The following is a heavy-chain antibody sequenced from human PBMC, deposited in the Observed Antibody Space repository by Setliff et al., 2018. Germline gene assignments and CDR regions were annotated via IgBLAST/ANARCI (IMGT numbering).Heavy chain of an antibody. J-gene: IGHJ3*01. CDR2: IYPRDSDT. CDR3: TRHEDRNKCTSSSCYRENDAFDV. V-gene: IGHV5-51*01. D-gene: IGHD2-2*01. CDR1: GYSFTSHW. Sequence: GESLKISCEGSGYSFTSHWIGWVRQMPGKGLEWMGIIYPRDSDTRYSPSFQGQVTISADKSINTAYLQWSSLKASDTAIYYCTRHEDRNKCTSSSCYRENDAFDVWGQGAMVTVSS.